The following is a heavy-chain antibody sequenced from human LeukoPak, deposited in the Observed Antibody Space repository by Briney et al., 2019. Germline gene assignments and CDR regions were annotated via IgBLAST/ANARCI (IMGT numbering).Heavy chain of an antibody. CDR1: GFTFSSFA. CDR2: ISVTGNVT. D-gene: IGHD3-16*01. V-gene: IGHV3-23*01. CDR3: VKDRIRGDSF. Sequence: GGSLRLSCAASGFTFSSFAMTWVRQAPRRRLEWVSGISVTGNVTYYIDSVKGRFTISRDDSKSVLYLQMDSLRADDTAVYYCVKDRIRGDSFWGQGTLVSVSS. J-gene: IGHJ1*01.